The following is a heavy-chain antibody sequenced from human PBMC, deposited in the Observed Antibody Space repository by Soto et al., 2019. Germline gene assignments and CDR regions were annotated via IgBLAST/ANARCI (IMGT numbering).Heavy chain of an antibody. J-gene: IGHJ4*02. Sequence: QVHLVESGGGVVQPGRSLRLSCAASGFTFSSYTIHWVRQAPGTGLEWVAVMSYDGSHIYYADSVEGRFTISRDNSRNTLYLQMNSLRVEDTAVYYFARGFVGSSSFYAFDYWGQGTLVTVSS. CDR3: ARGFVGSSSFYAFDY. D-gene: IGHD6-6*01. CDR2: MSYDGSHI. CDR1: GFTFSSYT. V-gene: IGHV3-30-3*01.